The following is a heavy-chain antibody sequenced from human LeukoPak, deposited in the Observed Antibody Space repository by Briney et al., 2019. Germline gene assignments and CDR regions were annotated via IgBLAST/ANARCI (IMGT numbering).Heavy chain of an antibody. J-gene: IGHJ6*03. D-gene: IGHD3-16*02. Sequence: PGGSLRLSCAASGFTFSNYWMHWVRQAPGKGLVWASRINTDGSRITYADSVKGRFTISRDNAMNTVYLQMNRLRVGDTAVYYCARRSYRGVIGLYYYYYMDVWGKGTPVTVSS. CDR2: INTDGSRI. CDR3: ARRSYRGVIGLYYYYYMDV. CDR1: GFTFSNYW. V-gene: IGHV3-74*01.